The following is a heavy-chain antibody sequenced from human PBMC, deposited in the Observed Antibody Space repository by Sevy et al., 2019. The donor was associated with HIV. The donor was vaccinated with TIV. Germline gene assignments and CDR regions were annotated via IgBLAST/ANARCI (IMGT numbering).Heavy chain of an antibody. CDR1: GFIFSNHG. CDR2: IWYDGSDT. Sequence: GGSLRLSCAASGFIFSNHGMHWVRQAPSKGLEWVARIWYDGSDTYYGESVKGRFTISRDNSKNTVDLQMNSLRVEDTAVYYCARDVDSNYDGIDAWGQGTTVTVSS. V-gene: IGHV3-33*01. D-gene: IGHD4-4*01. J-gene: IGHJ6*02. CDR3: ARDVDSNYDGIDA.